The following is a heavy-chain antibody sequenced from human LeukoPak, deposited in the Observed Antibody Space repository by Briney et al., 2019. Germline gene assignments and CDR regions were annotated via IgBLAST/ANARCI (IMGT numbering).Heavy chain of an antibody. Sequence: SETLSLTCTVSGGSISSSSYYWGWIRQPPGKGLEWIGSIYYSGSTYYNPSLKSRVTISVDTSKNQFSLKLSSVTAADTAVYYCGRHPIRSSWSGVPNWFDPWGQGTLVTVSS. CDR2: IYYSGST. CDR1: GGSISSSSYY. CDR3: GRHPIRSSWSGVPNWFDP. D-gene: IGHD6-13*01. J-gene: IGHJ5*02. V-gene: IGHV4-39*01.